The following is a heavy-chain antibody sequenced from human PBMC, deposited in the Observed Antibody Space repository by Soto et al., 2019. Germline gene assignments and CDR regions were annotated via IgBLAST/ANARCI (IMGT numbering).Heavy chain of an antibody. V-gene: IGHV3-33*01. J-gene: IGHJ4*02. CDR2: IWYDGSNK. D-gene: IGHD2-15*01. CDR1: GFTFSSYG. Sequence: QVQLVESGGGVVQPGRSLRLSCAVSGFTFSSYGMHWVRQAPGKGLEWVTIIWYDGSNKYYADSVKGRFTISRDNSKNTLYLQMNRLSAEDTAVYYCARVPVEYCSGGSCYSGHFDYWGQGTLVTVSS. CDR3: ARVPVEYCSGGSCYSGHFDY.